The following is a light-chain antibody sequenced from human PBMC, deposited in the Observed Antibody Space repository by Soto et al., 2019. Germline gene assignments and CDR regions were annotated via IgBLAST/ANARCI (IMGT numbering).Light chain of an antibody. CDR1: SSDVGGYNY. J-gene: IGLJ1*01. V-gene: IGLV2-14*01. CDR2: DVS. CDR3: SSYTSSSTSRV. Sequence: QSVLTQPASVSGSPGQSITISRTETSSDVGGYNYVSWYQQHPGKAPKLMIYDVSNRPSGVSNRFSGSKSGNTASLTISGLQAEDEADYYCSSYTSSSTSRVFGTGTKVTV.